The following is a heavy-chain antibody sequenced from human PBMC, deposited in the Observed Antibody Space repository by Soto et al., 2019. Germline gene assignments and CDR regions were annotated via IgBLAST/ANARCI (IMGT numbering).Heavy chain of an antibody. CDR2: ISWNSGNI. CDR1: GITFKDYA. J-gene: IGHJ3*02. V-gene: IGHV3-9*01. Sequence: EVHLVESGGGLVQPGRSLRLSCAASGITFKDYAMHWVRQARGKGLEWVSGISWNSGNIGYADSVKGRFTISRDNAKNSLYLQMNSLRSEDTALYYCAKLEGAFDIWGQGTMVTVSS. CDR3: AKLEGAFDI.